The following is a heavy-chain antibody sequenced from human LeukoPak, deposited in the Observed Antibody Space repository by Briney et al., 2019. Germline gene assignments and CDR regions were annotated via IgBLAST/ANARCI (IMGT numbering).Heavy chain of an antibody. J-gene: IGHJ4*02. Sequence: PGGSLRLSCAASGFTFDNYRMSWVRQAPARGLEWVSSLRGDGETFYADSVKGRFTLSRDESRNTVYLHMNNLRVEDTAVYFCAKASWVSSADAVLWGQGTLVTVSS. V-gene: IGHV3-23*01. CDR1: GFTFDNYR. D-gene: IGHD3-16*01. CDR3: AKASWVSSADAVL. CDR2: LRGDGET.